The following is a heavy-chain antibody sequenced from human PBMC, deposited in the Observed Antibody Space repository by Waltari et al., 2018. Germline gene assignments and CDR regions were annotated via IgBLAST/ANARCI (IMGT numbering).Heavy chain of an antibody. Sequence: EVQLLESGGDLIEPGGSLRLSCAASGFTFSHFAMTWVRQAPGKRLEWVSSISGSGGTSYYTDSVTGRFTVSRDNSDNTLYRQMNNLRADDTGIYYCAKDRGSGRIFFDSWGRGTLVVVSS. CDR3: AKDRGSGRIFFDS. V-gene: IGHV3-23*01. CDR2: ISGSGGTS. CDR1: GFTFSHFA. D-gene: IGHD3-10*01. J-gene: IGHJ4*02.